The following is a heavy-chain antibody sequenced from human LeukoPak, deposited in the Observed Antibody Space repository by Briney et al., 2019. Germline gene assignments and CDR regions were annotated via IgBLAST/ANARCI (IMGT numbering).Heavy chain of an antibody. CDR3: ASGKTGIRYYFDY. CDR1: GGSISSYY. CDR2: IYYSGST. D-gene: IGHD1-1*01. V-gene: IGHV4-39*07. J-gene: IGHJ4*02. Sequence: SETLSLTCTVSGGSISSYYWGWIRQPPGKGLEWIGSIYYSGSTYYNPSLKSRVTISVDTSKNQFSLKLSSVTAADTAVYYCASGKTGIRYYFDYWGQGTLVTVSS.